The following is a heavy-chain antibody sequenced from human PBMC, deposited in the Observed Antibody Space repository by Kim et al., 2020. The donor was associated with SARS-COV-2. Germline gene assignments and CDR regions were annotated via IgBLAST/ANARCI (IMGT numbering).Heavy chain of an antibody. CDR1: GFTFDDYA. CDR3: AKGEAEDIRYYYGMDV. CDR2: ISWNSGSI. D-gene: IGHD2-15*01. Sequence: GGSLRLSCAASGFTFDDYAMHWVRQAPGKGLEWVSGISWNSGSIGYADSVKGRFTISRDNAKNSLYLQMNSLRAEDTALYYCAKGEAEDIRYYYGMDVWGQGTTVTVSS. J-gene: IGHJ6*02. V-gene: IGHV3-9*01.